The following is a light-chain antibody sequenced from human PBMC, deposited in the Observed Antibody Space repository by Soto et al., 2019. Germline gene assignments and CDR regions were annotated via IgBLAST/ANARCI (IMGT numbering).Light chain of an antibody. Sequence: QSVLTQPPSASGSPGQSVTISCTGTSSDVGGYNYVSWYQQHPGKAPKLMIYEVSNRPSGVSDRFSGSKSGNTASLTISGLQAEDESDYYCISYTSSNTYVFGTGTKVTVL. V-gene: IGLV2-14*01. CDR2: EVS. CDR1: SSDVGGYNY. CDR3: ISYTSSNTYV. J-gene: IGLJ1*01.